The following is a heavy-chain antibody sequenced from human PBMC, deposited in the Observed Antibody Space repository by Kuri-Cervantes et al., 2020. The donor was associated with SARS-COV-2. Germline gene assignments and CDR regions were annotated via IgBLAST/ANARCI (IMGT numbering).Heavy chain of an antibody. CDR3: ARGRPEVVTPPYYYYYMDV. D-gene: IGHD4-23*01. Sequence: ASVKVSCKASGYTFTSYGISWVRQAPGQGLEWMGWISAYNGNTNYAQKFQGRVTMTTDTSTSTAYMELRSLRSDDTAVYYCARGRPEVVTPPYYYYYMDVWGKGTTVTVSS. V-gene: IGHV1-18*01. J-gene: IGHJ6*03. CDR1: GYTFTSYG. CDR2: ISAYNGNT.